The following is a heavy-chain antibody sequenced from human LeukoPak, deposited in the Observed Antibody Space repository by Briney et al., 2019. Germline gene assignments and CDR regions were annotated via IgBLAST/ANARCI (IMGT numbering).Heavy chain of an antibody. D-gene: IGHD3-9*01. Sequence: SVKVSCKTSLGTPSSYAISWVRQAPGQGLEWMGEIIPIFGTANYAQQFQGRVTITADESTSTAYMELSSLRSEDTAVYYCARTAEGRYFDWLLIFDYWGQGTLVTVSS. J-gene: IGHJ4*02. V-gene: IGHV1-69*13. CDR2: IIPIFGTA. CDR3: ARTAEGRYFDWLLIFDY. CDR1: LGTPSSYA.